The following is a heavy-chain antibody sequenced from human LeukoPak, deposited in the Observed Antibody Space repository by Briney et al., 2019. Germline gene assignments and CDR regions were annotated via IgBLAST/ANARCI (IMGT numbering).Heavy chain of an antibody. J-gene: IGHJ4*02. V-gene: IGHV3-30*04. CDR3: AREGSYGYFDY. CDR2: ISYDGSNK. Sequence: GRSLRLSCAASGFTFSSYAMYWVRQAPGKGLEWVAVISYDGSNKYYADSVKGRFTISRDNSKNTLYLQMNSLRAEDTAVYYCAREGSYGYFDYWGQGTLVTVSS. CDR1: GFTFSSYA. D-gene: IGHD1-26*01.